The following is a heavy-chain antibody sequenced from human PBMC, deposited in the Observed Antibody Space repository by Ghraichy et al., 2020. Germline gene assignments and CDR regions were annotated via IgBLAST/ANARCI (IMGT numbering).Heavy chain of an antibody. CDR3: TSGWTFAF. V-gene: IGHV6-1*01. D-gene: IGHD6-19*01. J-gene: IGHJ3*01. CDR2: TYYRSSWSS. Sequence: SETLSLTYTISGDSVYNRIDATHLVSMYSSGGLMWLGRTYYRSSWSSDYAVSVEGRIIITADASKNQFSLQLNSVTPEDAAIYYCTSGWTFAFWGQGTTVTVSS. CDR1: GDSVYNRIDA.